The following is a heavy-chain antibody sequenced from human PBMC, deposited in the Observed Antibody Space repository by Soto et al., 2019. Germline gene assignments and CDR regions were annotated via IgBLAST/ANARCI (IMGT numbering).Heavy chain of an antibody. CDR2: ITTSGGNT. D-gene: IGHD2-8*01. CDR1: GFTFSTYA. V-gene: IGHV3-23*01. Sequence: EVQLLESGGGLVQPGGSLRLSCAASGFTFSTYAMSWVRQAPGKGLERVSTITTSGGNTYYADSVQGRFTISRDNSKNTLYLQMNSLRAEDTAVYYCAGRYCTNGVCYTNYYYYIDVWGKGTTVTVS. CDR3: AGRYCTNGVCYTNYYYYIDV. J-gene: IGHJ6*03.